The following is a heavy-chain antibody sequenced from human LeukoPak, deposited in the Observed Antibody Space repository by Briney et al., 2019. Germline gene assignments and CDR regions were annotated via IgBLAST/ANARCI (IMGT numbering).Heavy chain of an antibody. D-gene: IGHD3-16*02. J-gene: IGHJ4*02. CDR3: ARGHHDYVWGSYRSPGDDY. CDR1: GGSSSGYY. Sequence: PSETLSLTCAVYGGSSSGYYWSWIRQPPGKGLEWIGEINHSGSTNYNPSLKSRVTISVDTSKNQFSLKLSSVTAADTAVYYCARGHHDYVWGSYRSPGDDYWGQGTLVTVSS. CDR2: INHSGST. V-gene: IGHV4-34*01.